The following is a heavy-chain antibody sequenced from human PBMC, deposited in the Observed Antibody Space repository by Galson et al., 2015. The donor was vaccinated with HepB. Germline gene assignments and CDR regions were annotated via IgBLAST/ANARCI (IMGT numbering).Heavy chain of an antibody. CDR1: GFSFSTYS. V-gene: IGHV3-30*04. D-gene: IGHD6-13*01. Sequence: SLRLSWEASGFSFSTYSMYWIRQAPGKELEWVATLSYDGSDKYYADSVRGRFTISRDYSKTTLSLEMTSLKAEDTGIYYCARDKKRPGITAAGSPSRGMDVWGQGTPVSVSS. CDR3: ARDKKRPGITAAGSPSRGMDV. J-gene: IGHJ6*02. CDR2: LSYDGSDK.